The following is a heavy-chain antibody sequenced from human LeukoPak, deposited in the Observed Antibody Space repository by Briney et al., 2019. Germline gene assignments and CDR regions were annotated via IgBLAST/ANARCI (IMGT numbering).Heavy chain of an antibody. CDR2: MDYGGSP. J-gene: IGHJ4*02. CDR3: ASRSARPEGYFDY. Sequence: PSETLSLTCTVSGGSIASGGHYWSWIRQHPEKGLQWVGYMDYGGSPYYNPSLTRRLIISLDTSKNQFSLELSSVTAADTAMYYCASRSARPEGYFDYWGRGILVTVSS. CDR1: GGSIASGGHY. V-gene: IGHV4-31*03. D-gene: IGHD3-16*01.